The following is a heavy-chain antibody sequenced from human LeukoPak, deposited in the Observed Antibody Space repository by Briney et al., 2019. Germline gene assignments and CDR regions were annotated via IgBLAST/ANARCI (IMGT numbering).Heavy chain of an antibody. D-gene: IGHD1-26*01. CDR1: GYTFTSYG. V-gene: IGHV1-18*01. CDR3: AAGGIVGATPLDY. CDR2: ISAYNGNT. Sequence: ASVKVSCKASGYTFTSYGISWVRQAPGQGLEWMGWISAYNGNTNYAQKLQGRVTMTTDTSISTAYMELSRLRSDDTAVYYCAAGGIVGATPLDYWGQGTLVTVSS. J-gene: IGHJ4*02.